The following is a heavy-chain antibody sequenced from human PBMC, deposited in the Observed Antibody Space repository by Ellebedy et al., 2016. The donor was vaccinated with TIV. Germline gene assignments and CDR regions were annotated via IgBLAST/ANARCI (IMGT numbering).Heavy chain of an antibody. J-gene: IGHJ3*02. Sequence: GESLKISCAASGFTFSNYWMHWVRQAPGKGLVWVARINGDGSSTTYADSVKGRFTISRDNAKNTLFLQMNSLRAEDTAVYYCARGYSSGYNAFDIWGQGTMVTVSS. CDR1: GFTFSNYW. CDR2: INGDGSST. V-gene: IGHV3-74*01. D-gene: IGHD6-19*01. CDR3: ARGYSSGYNAFDI.